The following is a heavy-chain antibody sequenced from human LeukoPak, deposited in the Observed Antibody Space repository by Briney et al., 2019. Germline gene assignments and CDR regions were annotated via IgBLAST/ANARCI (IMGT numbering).Heavy chain of an antibody. D-gene: IGHD3-9*01. CDR1: GYTITDVS. V-gene: IGHV1-24*01. CDR2: FDPEGGET. CDR3: GIGRKFDWLLRHH. Sequence: ASVKVSCKISGYTITDVSMHWVRQAPGKGLEWMGGFDPEGGETVYAQKFQGRVTMTEDPSADTAYMELRSLSSEDTAVYYCGIGRKFDWLLRHHWGQGTLVTVSS. J-gene: IGHJ5*02.